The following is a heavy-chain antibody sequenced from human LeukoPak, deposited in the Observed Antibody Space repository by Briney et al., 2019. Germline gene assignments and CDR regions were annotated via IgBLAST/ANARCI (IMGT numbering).Heavy chain of an antibody. CDR3: ARDLLEWLPDDY. J-gene: IGHJ4*02. CDR1: GYTFINYG. Sequence: ASVKVSCKASGYTFINYGINWVRQAPGQGLEWMGWINAYIRNTSYAQKLQGRVTMTTDTSTSTSYMELSRLRSDDTAVYYCARDLLEWLPDDYWGQGTLVTVSS. V-gene: IGHV1-18*01. D-gene: IGHD3-3*01. CDR2: INAYIRNT.